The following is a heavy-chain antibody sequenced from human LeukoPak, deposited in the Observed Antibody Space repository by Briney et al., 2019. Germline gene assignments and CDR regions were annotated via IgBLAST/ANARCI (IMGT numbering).Heavy chain of an antibody. V-gene: IGHV3-20*04. D-gene: IGHD2-2*01. J-gene: IGHJ4*02. CDR3: ARVDNIVVVPAASYYFDY. CDR1: GFTFDDCG. CDR2: INWNGGST. Sequence: PGGSLRLSCAASGFTFDDCGMSWVRQAPGKGLEWVSGINWNGGSTGYADSVKGRFTISRDNAKNSLYLQMNSLRAEDTALYYCARVDNIVVVPAASYYFDYRGQGTLVTVSS.